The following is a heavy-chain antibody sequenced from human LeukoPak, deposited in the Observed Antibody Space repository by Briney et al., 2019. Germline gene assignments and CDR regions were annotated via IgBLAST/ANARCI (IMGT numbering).Heavy chain of an antibody. CDR3: VRDRGEFSYSHDY. CDR2: TYYTGSP. V-gene: IGHV4-30-4*08. J-gene: IGHJ4*02. CDR1: GDSINSGDSY. Sequence: PSQTLSLTCTVSGDSINSGDSYWGWIRQTPGKGLEWLGHTYYTGSPYYSPSLKSRLTILVDKSKNHLYLNLASVTAADTAVYYCVRDRGEFSYSHDYWGQGTLVTVSS. D-gene: IGHD1-26*01.